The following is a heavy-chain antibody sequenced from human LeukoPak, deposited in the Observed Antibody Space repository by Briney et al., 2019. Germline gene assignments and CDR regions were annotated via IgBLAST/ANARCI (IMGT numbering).Heavy chain of an antibody. D-gene: IGHD3-10*01. V-gene: IGHV3-23*01. Sequence: GGSLRLSCAASGLTFSSYAMSWVRQAPGKGLEWVSAISGSGGSTYYADSVKGRFTISRDNSKNTLYLQMNSLRAEDTAVYYCAKSRYNYYGSGSTIDYWGQGTLVTVSS. CDR3: AKSRYNYYGSGSTIDY. CDR2: ISGSGGST. J-gene: IGHJ4*02. CDR1: GLTFSSYA.